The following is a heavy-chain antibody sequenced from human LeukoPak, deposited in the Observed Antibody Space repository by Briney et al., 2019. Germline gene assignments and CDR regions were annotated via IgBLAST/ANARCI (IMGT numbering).Heavy chain of an antibody. V-gene: IGHV3-30-3*01. D-gene: IGHD3-22*01. CDR2: ISYDGSNK. J-gene: IGHJ4*02. Sequence: PGGSLRLSCAASGFSFSSYAMHWVRQAPGKGLEWVAVISYDGSNKYYADSVKGRFTISRDNSKNTLYLQMNSLRAEDTAVYYCARRDSSGYYAHFDYWGQGTLVTVSS. CDR1: GFSFSSYA. CDR3: ARRDSSGYYAHFDY.